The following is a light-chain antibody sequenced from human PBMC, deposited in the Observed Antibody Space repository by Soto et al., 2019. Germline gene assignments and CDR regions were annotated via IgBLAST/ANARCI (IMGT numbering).Light chain of an antibody. Sequence: EIVMTQSPATLSVSPGERATLSCRASQSVSSNLAWYQQKPGQAPRLLIYGASTRATGIPARFSGIRSGTEFTLTISSRQSEDFAVYYFQQYNNWPPTVGQGTRLEIK. CDR2: GAS. V-gene: IGKV3-15*01. CDR3: QQYNNWPPT. J-gene: IGKJ5*01. CDR1: QSVSSN.